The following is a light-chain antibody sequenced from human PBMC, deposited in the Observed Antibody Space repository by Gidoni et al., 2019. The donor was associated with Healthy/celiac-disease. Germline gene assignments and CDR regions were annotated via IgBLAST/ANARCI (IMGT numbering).Light chain of an antibody. CDR3: QQRSNWPPYT. V-gene: IGKV3-11*01. J-gene: IGKJ2*01. Sequence: EMVVPQSPATLTLSPRERAPLSYKASQSVSSYLAWYHQKPGQAPRRLIYDASNSATGIPAMFSGSGSGTDFTLTIRSLEPVDFAVYYCQQRSNWPPYTFGQGTKLEIK. CDR1: QSVSSY. CDR2: DAS.